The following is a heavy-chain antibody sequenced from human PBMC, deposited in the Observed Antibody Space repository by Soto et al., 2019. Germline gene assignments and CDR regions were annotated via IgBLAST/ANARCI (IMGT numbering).Heavy chain of an antibody. V-gene: IGHV1-69*13. CDR2: IIPIFGTA. J-gene: IGHJ3*02. Sequence: SVELCCKESGGTLSSYARSWVRQATGQGLEWMGGIIPIFGTANYAQKFQGRVMITADESTSTAYMELSSLRSEDTAVYYCATEYYYYDSSGYPEGAFDIWGQGTMVTVSS. CDR1: GGTLSSYA. D-gene: IGHD3-22*01. CDR3: ATEYYYYDSSGYPEGAFDI.